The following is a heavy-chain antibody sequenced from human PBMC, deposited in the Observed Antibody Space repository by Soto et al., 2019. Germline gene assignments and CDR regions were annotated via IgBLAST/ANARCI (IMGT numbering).Heavy chain of an antibody. Sequence: QVHLQESGPGLVKPSGTLSLTCDVSGDSITSSNWWSWVRQAPGKGLEWIGEIYHSGATTYNPSLKNRATISVDPSNNRFSLKLTSVTAADTAVYFSARDLGTGTDYWGRGTLVTVAS. CDR3: ARDLGTGTDY. D-gene: IGHD1-1*01. CDR1: GDSITSSNW. V-gene: IGHV4-4*02. J-gene: IGHJ4*02. CDR2: IYHSGAT.